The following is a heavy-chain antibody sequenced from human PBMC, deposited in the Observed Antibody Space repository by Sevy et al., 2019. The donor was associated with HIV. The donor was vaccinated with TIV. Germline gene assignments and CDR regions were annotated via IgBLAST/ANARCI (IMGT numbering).Heavy chain of an antibody. CDR2: IRYDGSDK. Sequence: GGSLRLSCTASGFTFSNFGMHWVRQVPGKGLEWVTFIRYDGSDKYYAASVKGRITISRDDSKNTLYLQMDSLRAEDTAIYYCAKHLAGPGRRYFDYWGQGTLVTVSS. CDR3: AKHLAGPGRRYFDY. J-gene: IGHJ4*02. CDR1: GFTFSNFG. D-gene: IGHD6-13*01. V-gene: IGHV3-30*02.